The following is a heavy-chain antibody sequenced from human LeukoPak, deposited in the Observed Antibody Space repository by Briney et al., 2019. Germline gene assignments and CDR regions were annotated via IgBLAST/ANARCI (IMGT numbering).Heavy chain of an antibody. Sequence: GGSLRLSCAASGFTFNLYIMNWVRQAPGKGLEWVSSISSSSTYIFYADSVKGRFTISRDNAKNSLSLQMNSLRAEDTAVYYCAKGPSGDGFNWGQGTLVTVSS. CDR2: ISSSSTYI. D-gene: IGHD2-21*01. CDR1: GFTFNLYI. CDR3: AKGPSGDGFN. J-gene: IGHJ4*02. V-gene: IGHV3-21*01.